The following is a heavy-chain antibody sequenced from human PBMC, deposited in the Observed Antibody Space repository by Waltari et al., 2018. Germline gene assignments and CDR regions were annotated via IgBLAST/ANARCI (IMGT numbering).Heavy chain of an antibody. D-gene: IGHD3-10*01. CDR2: IIPNFGTA. CDR3: AQGSPITMVQGVIIN. V-gene: IGHV1-69*08. J-gene: IGHJ4*02. CDR1: GGTFSSYA. Sequence: QVQLVQSGAEVKKPGSSVNVSCKASGGTFSSYAISWVRQAPGQGLEWMGRIIPNFGTANYAQKFQGRVTITADKSTSTAYMELSSLRYEDTAVYYCAQGSPITMVQGVIINWGQGTLVTVSS.